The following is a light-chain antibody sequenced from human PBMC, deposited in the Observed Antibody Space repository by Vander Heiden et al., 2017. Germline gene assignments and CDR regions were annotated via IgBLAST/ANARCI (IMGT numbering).Light chain of an antibody. V-gene: IGKV1-39*01. J-gene: IGKJ2*01. CDR1: QSISSY. CDR3: KQSYRTLEYT. Sequence: DIQMPQSPSSLSASVGDRVTITCRASQSISSYLNWYQQKPGKAPKLLIYAASSLQSGVPSRFSGSGSGTDFTLTISSLQPEDFATYYCKQSYRTLEYTFGQGTKLEIK. CDR2: AAS.